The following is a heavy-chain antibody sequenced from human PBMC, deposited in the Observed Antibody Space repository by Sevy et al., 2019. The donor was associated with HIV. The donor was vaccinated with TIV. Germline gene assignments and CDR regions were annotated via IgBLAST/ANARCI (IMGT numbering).Heavy chain of an antibody. V-gene: IGHV1-69*13. CDR3: ARDLGITMIGGAFDI. CDR2: IIPIFGTA. Sequence: ASVKVSCKASGGTFSSYAISWVRQAPGQGLEWMGGIIPIFGTANYAQKFQGRVTITADESTSTAYMEQSSLRSEDTAVYYCARDLGITMIGGAFDIWGQGTMVTVSS. CDR1: GGTFSSYA. D-gene: IGHD3-22*01. J-gene: IGHJ3*02.